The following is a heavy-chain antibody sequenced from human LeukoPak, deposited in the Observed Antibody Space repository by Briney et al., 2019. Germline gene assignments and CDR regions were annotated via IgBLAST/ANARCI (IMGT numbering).Heavy chain of an antibody. Sequence: GSLRLSCAASGFTVSDNYMSWARQAPGKWLEWVSVLYSGGRRYYADSVKGRFTISRDNSKNTLSLEMNSLRAEDTAVYYCAKDTIVGAHFDYWGQGTLVTVSS. D-gene: IGHD1-26*01. V-gene: IGHV3-53*01. CDR1: GFTVSDNY. CDR2: LYSGGRR. CDR3: AKDTIVGAHFDY. J-gene: IGHJ4*02.